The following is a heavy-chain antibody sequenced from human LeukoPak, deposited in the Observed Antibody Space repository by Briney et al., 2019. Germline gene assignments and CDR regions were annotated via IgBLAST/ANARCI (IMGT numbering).Heavy chain of an antibody. J-gene: IGHJ3*02. CDR3: ATRRFGGVIPRRGAFDI. V-gene: IGHV4-34*01. CDR1: GGSFSGYY. Sequence: SETLSLTCAVYGGSFSGYYWSWIRQPPGKGLEWIGEINHSGSTNYNPSLKSRVTISVDASKNQFSLKLSSVTAADTAVYYCATRRFGGVIPRRGAFDIWGQGTMVTVSS. D-gene: IGHD3-16*02. CDR2: INHSGST.